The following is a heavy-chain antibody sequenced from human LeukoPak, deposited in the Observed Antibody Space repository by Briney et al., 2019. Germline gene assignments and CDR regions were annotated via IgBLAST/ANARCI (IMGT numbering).Heavy chain of an antibody. J-gene: IGHJ4*02. CDR3: ARRLAYGSVRVDY. Sequence: PGGSLSLTCAVYGGSFSGYYWSWIRQPPGKGLEWIGEINHSGSTNYNPSLKSRVTISVDTSKNQFSLKLSSVTAADTAAYYCARRLAYGSVRVDYWGRGTLVTVSS. CDR1: GGSFSGYY. CDR2: INHSGST. D-gene: IGHD3-10*01. V-gene: IGHV4-34*01.